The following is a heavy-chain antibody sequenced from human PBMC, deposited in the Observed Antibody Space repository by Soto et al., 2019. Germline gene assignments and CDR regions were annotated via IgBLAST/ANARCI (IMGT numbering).Heavy chain of an antibody. V-gene: IGHV4-59*01. CDR1: GGSISSYY. Sequence: SETLSLTCTVSGGSISSYYWSWIRQPPGKGLEWIGYIYYSGSTNYNPSLKSRVTISVDTSKNQFSLKLSSVTAADTAVYYCARVADTAVAYWGQGTLVTVSS. J-gene: IGHJ4*02. CDR3: ARVADTAVAY. D-gene: IGHD5-18*01. CDR2: IYYSGST.